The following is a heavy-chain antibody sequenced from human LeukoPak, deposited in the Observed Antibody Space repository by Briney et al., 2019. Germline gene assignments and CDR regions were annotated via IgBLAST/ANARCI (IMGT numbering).Heavy chain of an antibody. CDR3: ARVKDYGGDNWFDP. J-gene: IGHJ5*02. V-gene: IGHV4-59*01. CDR2: IYYSGST. D-gene: IGHD4-23*01. Sequence: SETLSLTCTVSGGSISSYYWSWIRQPPGKGLEWIGYIYYSGSTNYNPSLKSRVTISVDTSKNQFSLKLSSVTAADTAVYYCARVKDYGGDNWFDPWGQGTLVTVSS. CDR1: GGSISSYY.